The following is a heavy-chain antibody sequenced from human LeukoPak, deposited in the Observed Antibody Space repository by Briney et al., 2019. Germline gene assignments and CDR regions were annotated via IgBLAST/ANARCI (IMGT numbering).Heavy chain of an antibody. V-gene: IGHV4-4*02. D-gene: IGHD1-26*01. CDR3: AREAYSGSYHFDY. J-gene: IGHJ4*02. CDR2: IYHSGST. CDR1: GGSISSSNW. Sequence: SETLSLTCAVSGGSISSSNWWSWVRQPPGKGLEWIGEIYHSGSTNYNPSLKSRVTISVDKSKNQFSLKLSSVTAADTAVYYCAREAYSGSYHFDYWGQGTLVTVSS.